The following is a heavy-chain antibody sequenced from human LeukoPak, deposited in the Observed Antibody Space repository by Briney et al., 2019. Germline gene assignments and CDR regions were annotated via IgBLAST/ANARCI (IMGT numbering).Heavy chain of an antibody. J-gene: IGHJ3*02. Sequence: GESLKISCKGSGYSFTSYWNGWGRQMPGKGLEWMGIIYPGDSDTRYSPSFQGQVTISADKSISTAYLQWSSLKASDTAMYYCARQDGCSGVSCYPYAFDIWGQGTMVTVSS. V-gene: IGHV5-51*01. CDR1: GYSFTSYW. D-gene: IGHD2-15*01. CDR3: ARQDGCSGVSCYPYAFDI. CDR2: IYPGDSDT.